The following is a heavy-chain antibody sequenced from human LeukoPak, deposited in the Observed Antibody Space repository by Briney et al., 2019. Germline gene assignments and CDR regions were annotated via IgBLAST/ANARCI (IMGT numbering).Heavy chain of an antibody. J-gene: IGHJ4*02. V-gene: IGHV1-18*01. Sequence: ASVKVSCKASGYTFARYGITWVRQAPGQGLEWMGWISAYNGDTKFAQHLQDRVTLTTDAPTGTAYMEMRSLTSDDTALYYCARVTALVTIPGGPDYWGRGTLVTVSS. CDR1: GYTFARYG. CDR3: ARVTALVTIPGGPDY. CDR2: ISAYNGDT. D-gene: IGHD2-8*02.